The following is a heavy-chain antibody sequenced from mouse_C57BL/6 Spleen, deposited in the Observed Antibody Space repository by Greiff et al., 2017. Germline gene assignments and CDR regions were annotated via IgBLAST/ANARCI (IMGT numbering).Heavy chain of an antibody. V-gene: IGHV5-9-1*02. CDR1: GFTFSSYA. D-gene: IGHD2-3*01. J-gene: IGHJ3*01. Sequence: EVQLVESGEGLVKPGGSLKLSCAASGFTFSSYAMSWVRQTPEKRLEWVAYISSGGDYIYYADTVKGRFTISRDNARNTLYLQMSSLKSEDTAMYYCTRDRRDGYYFSWFAYWGQGTLVTVSA. CDR2: ISSGGDYI. CDR3: TRDRRDGYYFSWFAY.